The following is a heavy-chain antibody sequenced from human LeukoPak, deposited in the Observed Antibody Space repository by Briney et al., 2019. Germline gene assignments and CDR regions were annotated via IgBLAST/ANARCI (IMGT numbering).Heavy chain of an antibody. CDR1: GFTVSSNY. CDR2: IYSSGST. Sequence: GGSLRLSCAASGFTVSSNYMSWVRQAPGKGLEWVSVIYSSGSTYYADSVKGRFTISRDNSKNTLYLQMNSLRAEDTAVYYCAKRDCSSTSCSSFGMDVWGQGTTVTVSS. CDR3: AKRDCSSTSCSSFGMDV. D-gene: IGHD2-2*01. V-gene: IGHV3-53*01. J-gene: IGHJ6*02.